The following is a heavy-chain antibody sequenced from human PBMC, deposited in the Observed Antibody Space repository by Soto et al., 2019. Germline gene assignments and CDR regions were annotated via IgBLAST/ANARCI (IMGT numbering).Heavy chain of an antibody. Sequence: PGGSLRLSCAASGFTFSSYAMSWVRQAPGKGLEWVSAISGSGGSTYYADSVKGRFTISRDNSKNTLYLQMNSLRAEDTAVYYCAKFLRPYDGNGGAFDIWGQGTMVTVSS. J-gene: IGHJ3*02. CDR3: AKFLRPYDGNGGAFDI. CDR1: GFTFSSYA. V-gene: IGHV3-23*01. D-gene: IGHD5-12*01. CDR2: ISGSGGST.